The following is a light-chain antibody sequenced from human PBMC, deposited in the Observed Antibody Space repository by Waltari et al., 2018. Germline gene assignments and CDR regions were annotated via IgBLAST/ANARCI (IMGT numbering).Light chain of an antibody. Sequence: QSVLTQPPSVSGAPGQRVTISCTGSSSNIGAGYDVHWYQQLPGTAAKLLIYGNSNRPSGVPDRFAGSKSGTSASRASSGLQAEDGADYYGQSYDSSLSGCVFGTGTTVTVL. CDR2: GNS. CDR1: SSNIGAGYD. V-gene: IGLV1-40*01. CDR3: QSYDSSLSGCV. J-gene: IGLJ1*01.